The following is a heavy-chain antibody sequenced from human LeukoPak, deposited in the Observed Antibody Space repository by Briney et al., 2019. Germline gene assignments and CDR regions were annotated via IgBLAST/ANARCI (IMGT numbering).Heavy chain of an antibody. Sequence: PGGSLRLSCTASGFSFSGHWMHWARQLPGKGLVWVSRISPTGSTTSYADSVKGRFTVSRDNAKNTLYLQVNNLRAEDTAVYYCARRAKSNWAGLDFWGQGTLLTVSS. CDR1: GFSFSGHW. CDR2: ISPTGSTT. CDR3: ARRAKSNWAGLDF. V-gene: IGHV3-74*01. D-gene: IGHD1-1*01. J-gene: IGHJ4*02.